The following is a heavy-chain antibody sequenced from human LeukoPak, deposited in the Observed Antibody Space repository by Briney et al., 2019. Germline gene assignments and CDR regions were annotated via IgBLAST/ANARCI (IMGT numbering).Heavy chain of an antibody. CDR1: GYTLTELS. V-gene: IGHV1-24*01. CDR2: FDPEHGET. CDR3: ATAFSYDF. J-gene: IGHJ4*02. Sequence: GASVTVSCKVSGYTLTELSMHWVRQAPGKGLEWMGGFDPEHGETIYAQKFQGRVTMTADTSADTAYMELSSLRSEDTAVYYCATAFSYDFWGQGTLVTVSS.